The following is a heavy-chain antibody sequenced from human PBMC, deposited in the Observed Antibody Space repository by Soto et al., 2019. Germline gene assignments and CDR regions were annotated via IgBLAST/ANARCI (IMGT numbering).Heavy chain of an antibody. J-gene: IGHJ4*02. D-gene: IGHD6-13*01. CDR3: ARWGIAAGDY. CDR2: IWYDGSNK. Sequence: QVQLVESGGGVVQPGRSLRLSCAASGFTFSSYGMHRVRQAPGKGLEWVAVIWYDGSNKYYADSVKGRFTISRDNSKNPLYLQMTSLRAEDTAVYYCARWGIAAGDYWGQGTLVTVSS. V-gene: IGHV3-33*01. CDR1: GFTFSSYG.